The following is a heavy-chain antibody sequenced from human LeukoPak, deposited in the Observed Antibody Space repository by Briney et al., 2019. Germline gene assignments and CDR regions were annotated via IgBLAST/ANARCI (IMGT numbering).Heavy chain of an antibody. J-gene: IGHJ4*02. CDR3: ARAFLGIEEN. CDR1: GGSISGYY. V-gene: IGHV4-4*07. Sequence: TSETLSLTCTVSGGSISGYYWSWIRQPAGKGLEWIGRIYSSGSTYYNPSLKSRVGMSVDTSQNQFSLKVSSVTAADTAVYYCARAFLGIEENWGQGTQVTVSS. D-gene: IGHD3-16*01. CDR2: IYSSGST.